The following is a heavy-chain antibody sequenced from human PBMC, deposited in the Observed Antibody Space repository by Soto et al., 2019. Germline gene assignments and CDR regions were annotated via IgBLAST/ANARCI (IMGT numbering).Heavy chain of an antibody. CDR3: ARDIEQQLVTPLDY. CDR1: GFTFSSYS. V-gene: IGHV3-48*02. J-gene: IGHJ4*02. Sequence: EVQLVESGGGLVQPGGSLRLSCAASGFTFSSYSMNWVRQAPGKGLEWVSYISSSSSTIYYADSVKGRFTISRDNAKNALYLQMNSLRDEDTAVYYCARDIEQQLVTPLDYWGQGTLVTVSS. D-gene: IGHD6-13*01. CDR2: ISSSSSTI.